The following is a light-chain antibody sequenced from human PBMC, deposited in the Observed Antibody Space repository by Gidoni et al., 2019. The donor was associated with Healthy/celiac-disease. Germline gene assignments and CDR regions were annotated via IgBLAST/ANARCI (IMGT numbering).Light chain of an antibody. CDR3: MQALQTPFT. J-gene: IGKJ3*01. V-gene: IGKV2-28*01. CDR1: QSLLHSNGYNY. Sequence: DIVMTPSPLSLPVTPGEPASISCRSSQSLLHSNGYNYLDWYLQKPGQAPQLLIYLGSNRASGVPDRFSGSGSGTDFTRKISRVEAEDVGVYYCMQALQTPFTFGPGTKVDIK. CDR2: LGS.